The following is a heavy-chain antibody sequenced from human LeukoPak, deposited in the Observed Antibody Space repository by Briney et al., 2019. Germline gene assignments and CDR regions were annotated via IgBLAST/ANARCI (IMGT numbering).Heavy chain of an antibody. CDR1: GFTFDDYA. CDR3: ARSGSYRGGLDY. V-gene: IGHV3-9*01. CDR2: ISWNSGSI. Sequence: GRSLRLSCAASGFTFDDYAMHWVRQAPGKGLEWVSGISWNSGSIGYADSVKGRITISRDNAKNSLYLQMNSLRAEDTALYYCARSGSYRGGLDYWGQGPLVTVSS. D-gene: IGHD1-26*01. J-gene: IGHJ4*02.